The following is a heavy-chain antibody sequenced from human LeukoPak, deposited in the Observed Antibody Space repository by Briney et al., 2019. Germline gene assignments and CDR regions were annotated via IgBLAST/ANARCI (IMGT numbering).Heavy chain of an antibody. V-gene: IGHV3-30*18. D-gene: IGHD5-18*01. Sequence: PGGSLRLSCAASGFTFSSYGMHWVRRAPGKGLEWVAVISYDGSNKYYADSVKGRFTISRDNSKNTLYLQMNGLRAEDTAVYYCAKAEQLWDVDYWGQGTLVTVSS. J-gene: IGHJ4*02. CDR1: GFTFSSYG. CDR3: AKAEQLWDVDY. CDR2: ISYDGSNK.